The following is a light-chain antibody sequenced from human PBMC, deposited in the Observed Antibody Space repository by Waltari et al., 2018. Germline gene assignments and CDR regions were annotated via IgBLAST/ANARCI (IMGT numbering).Light chain of an antibody. V-gene: IGLV2-14*03. J-gene: IGLJ2*01. CDR1: SSDSGGYNY. CDR3: SSFTSSTTGI. Sequence: SALTQPDSVSGSPGQSITISCSGISSDSGGYNYVSWYQQHPGEAPKVIIYDVTNRPSGVSNRFSGSKSSSSASLAISGLRPEDEADYYCSSFTSSTTGIFGGGTKLTVL. CDR2: DVT.